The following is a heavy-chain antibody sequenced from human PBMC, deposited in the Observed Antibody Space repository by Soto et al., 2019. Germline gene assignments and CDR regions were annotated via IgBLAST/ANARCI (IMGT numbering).Heavy chain of an antibody. V-gene: IGHV1-69*12. Sequence: QVQLVQSGAEVKKPGSSVKVSCKASGGTFSSYAISWVRQAPGQGLEWMGGIIPIFGAADYAQKFQGRVTITADESTSTAYMELSCLRSEDTAVYYCASHCGGDCYSRSPPYYYHGMDVWGQGTTVTVSS. D-gene: IGHD2-21*02. CDR2: IIPIFGAA. J-gene: IGHJ6*02. CDR3: ASHCGGDCYSRSPPYYYHGMDV. CDR1: GGTFSSYA.